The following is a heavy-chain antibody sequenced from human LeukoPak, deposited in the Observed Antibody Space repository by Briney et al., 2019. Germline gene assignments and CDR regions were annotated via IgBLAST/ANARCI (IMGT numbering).Heavy chain of an antibody. CDR1: GFTFSSYA. CDR2: ISYDGSNK. Sequence: GGSLRLSCAASGFTFSSYAMHWVRQAPGKGLEWVAVISYDGSNKYYADFVKGRFTISRDNSKNTLYLQMNSLRAEDTAVYYCARAEAMMGYFDYWGQGTLVTVSS. V-gene: IGHV3-30-3*01. CDR3: ARAEAMMGYFDY. D-gene: IGHD3-22*01. J-gene: IGHJ4*02.